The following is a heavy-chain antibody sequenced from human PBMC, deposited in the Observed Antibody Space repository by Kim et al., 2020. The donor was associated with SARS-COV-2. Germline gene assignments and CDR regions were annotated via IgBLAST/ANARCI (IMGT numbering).Heavy chain of an antibody. V-gene: IGHV3-21*01. J-gene: IGHJ4*02. Sequence: YADSVKGRFTISRDNAKNSLYLQMNSLRAEDTAVYYCARDFPHATYYFDYWGQGTLVTVSS. CDR3: ARDFPHATYYFDY.